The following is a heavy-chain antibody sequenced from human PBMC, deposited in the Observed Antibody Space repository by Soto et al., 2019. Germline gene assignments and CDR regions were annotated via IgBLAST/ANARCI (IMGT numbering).Heavy chain of an antibody. V-gene: IGHV1-58*01. CDR2: IVVGSGNT. Sequence: SVKVSCKASGFTFTSSAVQCVLQAVLRRLDWIGWIVVGSGNTNYAQKFQERVTITRDMSTSTAYMELSSLRSEDTAVYYCVTLPDYYDSSGYYYPPWGQGTMVTVSS. CDR1: GFTFTSSA. CDR3: VTLPDYYDSSGYYYPP. D-gene: IGHD3-22*01. J-gene: IGHJ3*01.